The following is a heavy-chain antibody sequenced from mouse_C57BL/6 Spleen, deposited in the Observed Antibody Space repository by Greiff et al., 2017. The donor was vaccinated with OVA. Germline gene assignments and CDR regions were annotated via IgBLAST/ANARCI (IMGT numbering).Heavy chain of an antibody. V-gene: IGHV1-55*01. CDR3: ARLYYGRPYFDY. J-gene: IGHJ2*01. D-gene: IGHD1-1*01. Sequence: QVQLQQPGAELVKPGASVKMSCKASGYTFTSYWITWVKQRPGQGLEWIGDIYPGSGSTNYNEKFKSKATLTVDTSSSTAYMQLSSLTSEDSAVYYCARLYYGRPYFDYWGQGTTLTVSS. CDR1: GYTFTSYW. CDR2: IYPGSGST.